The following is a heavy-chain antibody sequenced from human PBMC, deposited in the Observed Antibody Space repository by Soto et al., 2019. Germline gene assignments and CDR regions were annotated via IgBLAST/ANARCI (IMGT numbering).Heavy chain of an antibody. CDR3: ATSYGNAWYTY. CDR1: GGSISGYY. V-gene: IGHV4-59*01. CDR2: ISYSGSP. Sequence: PSETLSLTCTVSGGSISGYYWSWIRQPPGKGLEWIGYISYSGSPNYNPSLKSRVTISIDTSQNQFSLKLTSVTAADTAVYYCATSYGNAWYTYWGQGTQVTVSS. J-gene: IGHJ4*02. D-gene: IGHD6-13*01.